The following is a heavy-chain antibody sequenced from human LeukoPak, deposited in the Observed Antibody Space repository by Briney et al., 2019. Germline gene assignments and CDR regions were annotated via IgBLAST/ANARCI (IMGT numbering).Heavy chain of an antibody. V-gene: IGHV3-23*01. CDR1: GFTFSSYA. J-gene: IGHJ4*02. D-gene: IGHD5-18*01. CDR3: AKLCPNTAMARTFVDY. Sequence: GGSLRLSCAASGFTFSSYAMSWVRQAPGKGLEWVLAISGSGGSTYYADSVKGRFTISRDNSKNTLYLQMNSLRAEDTAVYYCAKLCPNTAMARTFVDYWGQGTLVTVSS. CDR2: ISGSGGST.